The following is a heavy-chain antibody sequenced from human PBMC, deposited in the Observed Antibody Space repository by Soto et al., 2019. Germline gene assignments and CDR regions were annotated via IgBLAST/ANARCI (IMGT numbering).Heavy chain of an antibody. J-gene: IGHJ4*02. D-gene: IGHD6-19*01. V-gene: IGHV1-69*08. Sequence: QVQLVQSGAAVKKPGSSVKVSCKASGGTFSSYTISWVRQAPGQGLEWRGRIIPILGIANDAQKFQGRVTTTADKAPSTAYMEPRSLRSEDTAVYYCARDRTVAVAGDFGDWGQGSLVTVAS. CDR2: IIPILGIA. CDR1: GGTFSSYT. CDR3: ARDRTVAVAGDFGD.